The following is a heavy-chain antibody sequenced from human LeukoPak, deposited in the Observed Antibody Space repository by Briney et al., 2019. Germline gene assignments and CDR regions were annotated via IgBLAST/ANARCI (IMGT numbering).Heavy chain of an antibody. CDR1: GDSITGYY. Sequence: RSETLSLTCSVSGDSITGYYWSWIRQPAGKGLEWIGRVYTSGSTDYNPSLKSRATMSVDTSKKQFSLKLSSVTAADTAVYYCARDIQWFGECYMDVWGKGTTVTVSS. J-gene: IGHJ6*03. CDR3: ARDIQWFGECYMDV. V-gene: IGHV4-4*07. CDR2: VYTSGST. D-gene: IGHD3-10*01.